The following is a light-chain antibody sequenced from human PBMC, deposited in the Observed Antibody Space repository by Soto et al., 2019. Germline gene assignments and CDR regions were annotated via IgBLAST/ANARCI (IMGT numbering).Light chain of an antibody. Sequence: EIVLTQSPGTLSLSPGERATLSCRASQSVSSSYLAWYQQKPGQAPRLLIYGASSRATGIPDRFSGSGSGTDFTLTISRLELEDFVVYYCQQYGSSRLTFGGGTKVEIK. J-gene: IGKJ4*01. CDR2: GAS. V-gene: IGKV3-20*01. CDR1: QSVSSSY. CDR3: QQYGSSRLT.